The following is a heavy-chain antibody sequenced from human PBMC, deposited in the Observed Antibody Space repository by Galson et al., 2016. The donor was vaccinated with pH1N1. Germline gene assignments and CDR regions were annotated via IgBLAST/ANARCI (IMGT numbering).Heavy chain of an antibody. CDR1: GGIFNKYA. J-gene: IGHJ4*02. V-gene: IGHV1-69*10. CDR3: AASETYKPSSYDY. Sequence: SVKVSCKASGGIFNKYAISWVRQAPGQGLEWVGDIIAIFGVPNYAQKFQGRVTINADKSTNTAYMELSSLKADDTAVYYCAASETYKPSSYDYWGLGTLVTVS. CDR2: IIAIFGVP. D-gene: IGHD3-10*01.